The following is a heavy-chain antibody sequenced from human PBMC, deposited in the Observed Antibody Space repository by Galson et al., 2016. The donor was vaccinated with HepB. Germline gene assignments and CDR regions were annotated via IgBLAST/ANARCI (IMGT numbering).Heavy chain of an antibody. J-gene: IGHJ4*01. CDR3: TKDTGLWYYVSNGYSD. D-gene: IGHD3-22*01. CDR1: GFTFDDYA. CDR2: ISWNSNNI. Sequence: RSLRLSCAASGFTFDDYAMHWVRQVPGKGLEWVSGISWNSNNIAYADSVKGRFTISRDNAKNSLYLQMNSLRAEDTALYYCTKDTGLWYYVSNGYSDWGQGALVTISS. V-gene: IGHV3-9*01.